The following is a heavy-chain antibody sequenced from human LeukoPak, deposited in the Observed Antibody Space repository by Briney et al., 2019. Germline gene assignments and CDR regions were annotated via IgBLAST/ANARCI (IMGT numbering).Heavy chain of an antibody. CDR3: ARAGSADSYYYYMDV. CDR2: IYYSGST. CDR1: GDSISSYY. Sequence: SETLSLTCTVSGDSISSYYWSWLRQPPGKGLEWIGYIYYSGSTNYNPSLKSRVTISVDTSKNQFSLKLSSVTAADTAVYYCARAGSADSYYYYMDVWGKGTTVTVSS. D-gene: IGHD3/OR15-3a*01. J-gene: IGHJ6*03. V-gene: IGHV4-59*01.